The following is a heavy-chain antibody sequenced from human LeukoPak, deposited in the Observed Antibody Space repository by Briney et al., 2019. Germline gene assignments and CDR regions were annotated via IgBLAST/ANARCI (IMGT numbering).Heavy chain of an antibody. CDR2: IYSGGST. J-gene: IGHJ4*02. D-gene: IGHD3-10*01. Sequence: PGGSLRLSCAASGFTVSSNYMGWVRQAPGKGLEWVSVIYSGGSTYYADSVKGRFTISRDNSKNTLYLQMNSLRAEDTAVYYCARDPGGGELFHWGQGTLVTVSS. V-gene: IGHV3-53*01. CDR1: GFTVSSNY. CDR3: ARDPGGGELFH.